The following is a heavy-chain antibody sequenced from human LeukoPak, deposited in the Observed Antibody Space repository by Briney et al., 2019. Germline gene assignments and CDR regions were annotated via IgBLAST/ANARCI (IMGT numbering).Heavy chain of an antibody. J-gene: IGHJ4*02. Sequence: PVKVSCKASGGTFSSYAISWVRQAPGQGLEWMGGIIPIFGTANYAQKFQGRVTITADESTSTAYMELSSLRSEDTAVYYCASGGELFVKDYWGQGTLVTVSS. CDR1: GGTFSSYA. D-gene: IGHD3-10*01. CDR3: ASGGELFVKDY. CDR2: IIPIFGTA. V-gene: IGHV1-69*13.